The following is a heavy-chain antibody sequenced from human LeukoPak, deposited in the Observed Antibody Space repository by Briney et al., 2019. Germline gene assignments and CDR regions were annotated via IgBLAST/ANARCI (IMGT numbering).Heavy chain of an antibody. Sequence: GAAVKVSCKASGGTFSSYAISWVRQAPGQGLEWMGGIIPIFGTANYAQKFQGRVTITADESTSTAYMELSSLRSEDTAVYYCARASTTPTYYYDSSGYYYRLNAFDIWGQGTMVTVSS. CDR2: IIPIFGTA. V-gene: IGHV1-69*13. CDR1: GGTFSSYA. D-gene: IGHD3-22*01. J-gene: IGHJ3*02. CDR3: ARASTTPTYYYDSSGYYYRLNAFDI.